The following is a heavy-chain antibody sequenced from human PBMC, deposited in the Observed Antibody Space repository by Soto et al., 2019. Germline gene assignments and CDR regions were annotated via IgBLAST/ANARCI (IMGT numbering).Heavy chain of an antibody. V-gene: IGHV6-1*01. CDR2: AYYRSRWYN. J-gene: IGHJ4*02. CDR1: GDSVSSNSAA. D-gene: IGHD4-17*01. Sequence: PSQTLSLTCAISGDSVSSNSAAWNWIRQSPSRGLEWLGRAYYRSRWYNDYALSVKSRITINPDTSKNQFSLQLNSVTPEDTAVYYCATGTVNYYYFDYWGQGTLVTVSS. CDR3: ATGTVNYYYFDY.